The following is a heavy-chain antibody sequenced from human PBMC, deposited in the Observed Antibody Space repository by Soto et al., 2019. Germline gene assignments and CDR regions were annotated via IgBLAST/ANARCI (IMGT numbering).Heavy chain of an antibody. CDR3: ARGVYP. D-gene: IGHD6-13*01. CDR2: IYNTVIT. CDR1: GGSINSGGYY. V-gene: IGHV4-31*03. Sequence: TLSLPCTVSGGSINSGGYYWSLIRQHPGKGLEWIGYIYNTVITYYNPSLKSRVTISLNTSENQLSLKLSSVTAADTAVYYCARGVYPWGQGTLVTVSS. J-gene: IGHJ5*02.